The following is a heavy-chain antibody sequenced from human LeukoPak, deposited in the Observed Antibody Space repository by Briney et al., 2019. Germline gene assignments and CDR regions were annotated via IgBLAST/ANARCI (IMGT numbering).Heavy chain of an antibody. CDR2: IYTGGTT. V-gene: IGHV3-66*01. CDR3: ARDKQNWNYRGVDY. CDR1: GFTVTSNH. Sequence: PGGSLRLSCAASGFTVTSNHMNWVRQAPGKGLEWVSIIYTGGTTHYADSLKDRFTISRDDSINTLYLQMNSLRAEDTAVYYCARDKQNWNYRGVDYWGQGTLVTVSS. J-gene: IGHJ4*02. D-gene: IGHD1-7*01.